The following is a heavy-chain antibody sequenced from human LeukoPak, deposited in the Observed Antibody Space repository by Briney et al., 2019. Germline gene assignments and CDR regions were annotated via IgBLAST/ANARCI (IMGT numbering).Heavy chain of an antibody. CDR3: ARSKVVAEAGKSWFDP. CDR1: GFSFSKYW. D-gene: IGHD6-13*01. V-gene: IGHV3-7*01. Sequence: GRSLRLSCAASGFSFSKYWMNWVRQAPGKGLEWVATISQDGSQKYLADFVKGRFTISRENARNSLYLQMSSLRGDDTAVYYCARSKVVAEAGKSWFDPWGQGTRVTVTS. J-gene: IGHJ5*01. CDR2: ISQDGSQK.